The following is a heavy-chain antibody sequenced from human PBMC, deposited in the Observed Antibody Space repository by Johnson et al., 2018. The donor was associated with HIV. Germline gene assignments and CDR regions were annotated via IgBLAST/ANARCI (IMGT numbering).Heavy chain of an antibody. V-gene: IGHV3-13*01. CDR1: EFTFSSYD. CDR2: IGTAGDT. Sequence: VQLVESGGGLVQPGGSLRLSCAASEFTFSSYDMHWVRQATGKGLEWVSTIGTAGDTYYPGSVKGRFTVSREDAKNSLYLQMNSLRAGDPALYYCARAVCRGGRCYSHDAFDIWGQGTMVTVSS. CDR3: ARAVCRGGRCYSHDAFDI. J-gene: IGHJ3*02. D-gene: IGHD2-15*01.